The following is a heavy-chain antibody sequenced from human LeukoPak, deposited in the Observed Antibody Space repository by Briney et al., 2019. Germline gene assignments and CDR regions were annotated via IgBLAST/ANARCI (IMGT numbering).Heavy chain of an antibody. D-gene: IGHD1-1*01. V-gene: IGHV4-39*01. CDR2: IYYSGTT. CDR3: VRHDGRSGGTMGAWDY. Sequence: SETLSLTCTVSGGSISSSRYHWGRTRQPPGKGLQWIGSIYYSGTTYYNPSLNSRVTISRDTSKNQFSLQLNSVTAADTAVYYCVRHDGRSGGTMGAWDYWGQGSLVTVSS. CDR1: GGSISSSRYH. J-gene: IGHJ4*02.